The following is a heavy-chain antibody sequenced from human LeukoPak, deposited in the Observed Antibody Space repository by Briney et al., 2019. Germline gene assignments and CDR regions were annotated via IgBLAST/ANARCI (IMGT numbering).Heavy chain of an antibody. D-gene: IGHD2-15*01. CDR2: INPNSGNR. J-gene: IGHJ4*02. CDR1: GYTFTSYG. CDR3: ARVDGSPDY. V-gene: IGHV1-8*03. Sequence: ASVKVSCKASGYTFTSYGISWVRQATGQGLEWMGWINPNSGNRGYAQQFQGRVTITRDTSIRTAYMELTNLRSENTAVYYCARVDGSPDYWGQGTLVTVSS.